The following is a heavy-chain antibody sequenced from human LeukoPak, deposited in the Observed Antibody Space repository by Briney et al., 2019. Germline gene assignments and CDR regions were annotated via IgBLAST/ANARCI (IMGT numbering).Heavy chain of an antibody. D-gene: IGHD5-12*01. Sequence: GGSLRLSCAASGFTFSSYGMHWVRQAPGKGLEWVSYISSSSSTIYYADSVKGRFTISRDNAKNSLYLQMNSLRAEVTAVYYCARGPSGYHNTGGQGTLVTVSS. J-gene: IGHJ4*02. V-gene: IGHV3-48*01. CDR2: ISSSSSTI. CDR3: ARGPSGYHNT. CDR1: GFTFSSYG.